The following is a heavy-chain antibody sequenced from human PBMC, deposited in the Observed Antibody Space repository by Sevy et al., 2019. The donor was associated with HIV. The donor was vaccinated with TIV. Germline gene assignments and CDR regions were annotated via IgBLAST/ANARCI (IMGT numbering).Heavy chain of an antibody. CDR3: TTSSRHWDYFDY. D-gene: IGHD2-2*01. CDR2: IKRKTDGGTA. CDR1: GFTFNAAW. J-gene: IGHJ4*02. V-gene: IGHV3-15*07. Sequence: GGYLRLSCAASGFTFNAAWMTWVRQAPGKGLEWVGRIKRKTDGGTADYAASVNGRFTISRDDSKNTVFLQMNSLKTDDTAVYHCTTSSRHWDYFDYWGQGTRVTVSS.